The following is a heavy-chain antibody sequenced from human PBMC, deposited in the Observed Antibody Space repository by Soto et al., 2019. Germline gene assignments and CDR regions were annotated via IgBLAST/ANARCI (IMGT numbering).Heavy chain of an antibody. Sequence: GGSLRLSCAASGFTFSSYSMNWVRQAPGKGLEWVSSISSSSSYIYYADSVKGRFTISRDNAKNSLYLQMNSLRAEDTAVYYCALTKPYEGGSGSYRGLFDYWGQGTLVTVSS. CDR1: GFTFSSYS. CDR2: ISSSSSYI. CDR3: ALTKPYEGGSGSYRGLFDY. J-gene: IGHJ4*02. V-gene: IGHV3-21*01. D-gene: IGHD3-10*01.